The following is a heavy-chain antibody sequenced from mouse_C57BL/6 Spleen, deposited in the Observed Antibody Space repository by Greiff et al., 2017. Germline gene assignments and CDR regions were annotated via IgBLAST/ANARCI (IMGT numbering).Heavy chain of an antibody. CDR2: IYPSDSET. V-gene: IGHV1-61*01. Sequence: QVHVKQPGAELVRPGSSVKLSCKASGYTFTSYWMDWVKQRPGQGLEWIGNIYPSDSETHYNQKFKDKATLTVDKSSSTAYMQLSSLTSEDSAVYYCARWGFAYWGQGTLVTVSA. CDR1: GYTFTSYW. CDR3: ARWGFAY. J-gene: IGHJ3*01.